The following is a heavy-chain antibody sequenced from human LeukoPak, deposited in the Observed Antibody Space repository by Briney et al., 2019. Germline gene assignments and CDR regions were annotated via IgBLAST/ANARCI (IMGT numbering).Heavy chain of an antibody. J-gene: IGHJ4*02. V-gene: IGHV3-23*01. Sequence: GGSLRLSCAASGFTFSSYAMSWVRQAPGKGLEWVSAISGSGGGTYYADSVKGRFTISRDNSKNTLYLQMSSLRAEDTAVYYCAKDVYYDFWSGYAGGAFDYWGQGTLVTVSS. CDR1: GFTFSSYA. CDR3: AKDVYYDFWSGYAGGAFDY. D-gene: IGHD3-3*01. CDR2: ISGSGGGT.